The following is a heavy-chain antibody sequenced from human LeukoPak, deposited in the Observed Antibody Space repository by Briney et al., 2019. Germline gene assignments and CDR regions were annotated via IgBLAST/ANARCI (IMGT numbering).Heavy chain of an antibody. CDR3: ARERGDDIVVVVAATTWFDP. CDR2: IIPIFGTA. V-gene: IGHV1-69*05. D-gene: IGHD2-15*01. CDR1: GGTFSSYA. J-gene: IGHJ5*02. Sequence: SVEVSCKASGGTFSSYAISWVRQAPGQGLEWMGRIIPIFGTANYAQKFQGRVTITTDESTSTAYMELSSLRSEDTAVYYCARERGDDIVVVVAATTWFDPWGQGTLVTVSS.